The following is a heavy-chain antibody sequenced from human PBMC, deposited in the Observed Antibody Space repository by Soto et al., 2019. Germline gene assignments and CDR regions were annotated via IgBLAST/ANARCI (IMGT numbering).Heavy chain of an antibody. J-gene: IGHJ4*02. CDR2: INHSGST. V-gene: IGHV4-34*01. CDR1: GGSFSGYY. Sequence: SETLSLTCAVYGGSFSGYYWSWIRQPPGKGLEWIGEINHSGSTNYNPSLKSRVTISVDTSKNQFSLKLSSVTAADTAVYYCARGRGYDYVWGSYRYSYFDYWGQGTLVTVSS. D-gene: IGHD3-16*02. CDR3: ARGRGYDYVWGSYRYSYFDY.